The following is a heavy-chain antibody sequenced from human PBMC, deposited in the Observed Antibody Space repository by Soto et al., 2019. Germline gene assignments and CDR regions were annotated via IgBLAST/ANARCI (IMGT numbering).Heavy chain of an antibody. CDR1: GFPFYVYG. CDR2: ITSNGNFL. CDR3: TRSDYGDAPGY. Sequence: GGSLRLSCATSGFPFYVYGMTWVRQAPGKGLEWVSSITSNGNFLYYADAVRGRFTISRDNPKASLSLEMNNLRAEDTAVYYCTRSDYGDAPGYWGQGTLVTVSS. J-gene: IGHJ4*02. D-gene: IGHD4-17*01. V-gene: IGHV3-21*01.